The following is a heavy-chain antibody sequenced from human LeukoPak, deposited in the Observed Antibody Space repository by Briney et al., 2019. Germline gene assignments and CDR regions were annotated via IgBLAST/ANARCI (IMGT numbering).Heavy chain of an antibody. CDR3: ARGQWLPVFDF. CDR1: GGFNTHYY. Sequence: SETLSLTCSVSGGFNTHYYWSWIRQPPGKGLEWIGYIYHGGSTNYNPSLKSRVTISVDTSKNHFSLRLSSVTAADTAVYYCARGQWLPVFDFWGQGTQVTVSS. V-gene: IGHV4-59*01. CDR2: IYHGGST. J-gene: IGHJ4*02. D-gene: IGHD3-22*01.